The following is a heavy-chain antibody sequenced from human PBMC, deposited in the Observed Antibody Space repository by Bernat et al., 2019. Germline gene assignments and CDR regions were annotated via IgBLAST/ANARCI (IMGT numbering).Heavy chain of an antibody. D-gene: IGHD4-17*01. J-gene: IGHJ6*02. Sequence: QVQLVQSGAEVKKPGASVKVSCKASGYTFTGYYMHWVRQAPGQGLEWMGWINPNSGGTNYAQKFQGWVTMTRDTSISTAYIELSRLRSDDTAVYYCARDYISSVTTSDYYYGMDVWGQGTTVTVSS. CDR2: INPNSGGT. CDR1: GYTFTGYY. V-gene: IGHV1-2*04. CDR3: ARDYISSVTTSDYYYGMDV.